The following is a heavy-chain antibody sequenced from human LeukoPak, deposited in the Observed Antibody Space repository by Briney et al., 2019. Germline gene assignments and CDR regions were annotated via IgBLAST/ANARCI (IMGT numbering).Heavy chain of an antibody. J-gene: IGHJ5*02. Sequence: PSETLSLTCTVSGGSISSYYWSWIRQPAGKGLEWIGRIYTSGSTNYNPSLKSRVTMSVDTSKNQFSLKLSSVTAADTAVYYCAGGLLWFGESGRANWFDPWGQGTLVTVSS. D-gene: IGHD3-10*01. CDR2: IYTSGST. CDR3: AGGLLWFGESGRANWFDP. CDR1: GGSISSYY. V-gene: IGHV4-4*07.